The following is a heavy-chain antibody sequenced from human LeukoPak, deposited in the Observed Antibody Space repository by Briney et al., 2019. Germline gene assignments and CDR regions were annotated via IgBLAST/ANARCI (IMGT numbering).Heavy chain of an antibody. D-gene: IGHD2-15*01. J-gene: IGHJ4*02. CDR1: GFTFDDYG. Sequence: GGSLRLSCAASGFTFDDYGMSWVRQAPGKGLEWVSSINPSSGNTYYADSVKGRFTIFGDNSKNTLYLQMNSLRAEDTAVYYCAKEHMAAAVYYFDYWGQGTLVTVSS. CDR3: AKEHMAAAVYYFDY. CDR2: INPSSGNT. V-gene: IGHV3-23*01.